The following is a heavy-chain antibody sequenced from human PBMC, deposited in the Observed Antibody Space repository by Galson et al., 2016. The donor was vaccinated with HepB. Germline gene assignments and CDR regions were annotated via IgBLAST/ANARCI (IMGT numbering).Heavy chain of an antibody. V-gene: IGHV3-7*01. CDR3: ARVGIAGRSRRYFDL. D-gene: IGHD6-6*01. Sequence: SLRLSCAASGFTFSSHWMSWVRQAPGKGLEWVANITEDGSEKYYVDSVRGRFTISRDNAKNSLYLIMNSLRVEDTAVYYCARVGIAGRSRRYFDLWGRGTLVTVSS. CDR1: GFTFSSHW. CDR2: ITEDGSEK. J-gene: IGHJ2*01.